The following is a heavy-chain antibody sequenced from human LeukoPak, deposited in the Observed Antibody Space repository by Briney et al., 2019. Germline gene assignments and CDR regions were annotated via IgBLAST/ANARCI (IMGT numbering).Heavy chain of an antibody. D-gene: IGHD3-10*01. J-gene: IGHJ5*02. Sequence: GGSLRLSCAASGFTFRIYSMNWVCQAPGTGLEWVSSIGPSSGDIYYADSVKGRFTISRDNDKNSLYLQMNSLRAEDTAVYYCARDRGARGRGLAWGQGTQVTVSS. CDR3: ARDRGARGRGLA. CDR2: IGPSSGDI. V-gene: IGHV3-21*01. CDR1: GFTFRIYS.